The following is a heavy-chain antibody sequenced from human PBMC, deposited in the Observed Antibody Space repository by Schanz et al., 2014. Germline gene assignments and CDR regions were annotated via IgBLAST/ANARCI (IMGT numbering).Heavy chain of an antibody. Sequence: EVQLVESGGGLVQPGKSLRLSCAASGFSFGNYGMSWVRQAPGKGLEWVSGFDAHDGRAYYADSAKGRFTISRDNSKSTLYVEMNSLRVEDTAVYYCAKTLFPGGTQTFGNWGRGTLVTVSS. V-gene: IGHV3-23*04. J-gene: IGHJ4*02. D-gene: IGHD2-8*02. CDR3: AKTLFPGGTQTFGN. CDR1: GFSFGNYG. CDR2: FDAHDGRA.